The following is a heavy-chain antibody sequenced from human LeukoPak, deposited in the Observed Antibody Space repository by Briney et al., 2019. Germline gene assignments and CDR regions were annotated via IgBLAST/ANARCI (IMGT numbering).Heavy chain of an antibody. CDR1: GFTFSSYW. Sequence: GGSLRLSCATSGFTFSSYWMSWVRQAPGKGMEWVANIEQDGSEKNYVDSVKGRFTISRDNAKNSLYLQMSSLRAEDTAVYYCAGGRGWSSDYWGQGTLVTVSS. D-gene: IGHD6-19*01. J-gene: IGHJ4*02. V-gene: IGHV3-7*03. CDR3: AGGRGWSSDY. CDR2: IEQDGSEK.